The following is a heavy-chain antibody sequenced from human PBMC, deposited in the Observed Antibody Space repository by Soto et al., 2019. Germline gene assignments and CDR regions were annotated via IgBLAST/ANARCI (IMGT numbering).Heavy chain of an antibody. CDR2: IGVGGET. CDR3: AREYCSGGGRCTGLYYVDV. D-gene: IGHD2-15*01. Sequence: EVQLVESGGGLVQPGGSLRLSCAAAGFTLSRYDMHWVRQRSGKGLEWVSAIGVGGETDQPGSVKGRFTLSREEATNSLYLQMNSLTAGDTAVYFCAREYCSGGGRCTGLYYVDVWGRGTTVTVSS. CDR1: GFTLSRYD. V-gene: IGHV3-13*01. J-gene: IGHJ6*03.